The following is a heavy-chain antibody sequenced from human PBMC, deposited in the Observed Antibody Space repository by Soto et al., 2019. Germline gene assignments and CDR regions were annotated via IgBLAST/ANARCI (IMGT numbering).Heavy chain of an antibody. CDR1: TASVNSYY. CDR3: ARDHPNWYFDL. CDR2: LYANENT. Sequence: PSETLSLTCTVSTASVNSYYWSWIRQPAGKGLEWIGRLYANENTDYNPPLRSRVTISVDTKRQFSLKLSSVTAADTAVYYCARDHPNWYFDLWGRGTPVTVSS. V-gene: IGHV4-4*07. J-gene: IGHJ2*01.